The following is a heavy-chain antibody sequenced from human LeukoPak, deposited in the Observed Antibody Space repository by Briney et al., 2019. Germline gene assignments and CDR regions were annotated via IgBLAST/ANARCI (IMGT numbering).Heavy chain of an antibody. CDR2: IYTSGST. Sequence: SETLSLTCTVSGGSISSYYWSWIRRPAGKGLEWIGRIYTSGSTNYNPSLKSRVTMSVDTSKNQFSLKLSSVTAADTAVYYCARDSHYGILTGYFHFDYWGQGTLVTVSS. V-gene: IGHV4-4*07. D-gene: IGHD3-9*01. J-gene: IGHJ4*02. CDR1: GGSISSYY. CDR3: ARDSHYGILTGYFHFDY.